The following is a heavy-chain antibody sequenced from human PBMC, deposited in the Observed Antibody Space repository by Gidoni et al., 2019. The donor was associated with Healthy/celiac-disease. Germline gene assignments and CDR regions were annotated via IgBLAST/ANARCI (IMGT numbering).Heavy chain of an antibody. CDR1: GFTFSSYA. V-gene: IGHV3-23*04. Sequence: EVQLVESGGGLVQPGGSLRLSCAASGFTFSSYAMSWSGQVPGKGLEWVSAISGSGCSTYYADSVKGRFTISRDNSKNTLYLQMNSLRAEDTAVYYCAKGEIAYYYDSSGYRNLHYFDYWGQGTLVTVSS. D-gene: IGHD3-22*01. CDR3: AKGEIAYYYDSSGYRNLHYFDY. J-gene: IGHJ4*02. CDR2: ISGSGCST.